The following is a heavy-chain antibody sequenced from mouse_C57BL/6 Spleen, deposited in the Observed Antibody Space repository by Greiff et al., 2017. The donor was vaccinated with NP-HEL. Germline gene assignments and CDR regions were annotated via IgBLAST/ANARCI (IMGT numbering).Heavy chain of an antibody. CDR1: GYSITSGYY. CDR3: ARNYDDWYCDV. V-gene: IGHV3-6*01. CDR2: ISYDGSN. J-gene: IGHJ1*03. Sequence: EVQLQESGPGLVKPSQSLSLTCSVTGYSITSGYYWNWIRQFPGNKPEWMGYISYDGSNNYNPSLKNRISITRDTSKNQFFLKLNSVTTEDTATYYCARNYDDWYCDVWGTGTTVTVSS. D-gene: IGHD2-3*01.